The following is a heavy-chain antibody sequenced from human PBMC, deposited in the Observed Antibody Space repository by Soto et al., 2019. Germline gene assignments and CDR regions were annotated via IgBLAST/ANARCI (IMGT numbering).Heavy chain of an antibody. D-gene: IGHD2-15*01. Sequence: QVQLVESVGGVVQPGRSLRLSCAASGFTFSNNGMHWVRQAPGKGLEWVAVIWYDGINKYYADSVKGRFIISRDNYKKTVYLQMNSLRAEDTAVYYCASDRVQMVDGLDVWGQGTTVTVSS. CDR3: ASDRVQMVDGLDV. CDR1: GFTFSNNG. V-gene: IGHV3-33*01. J-gene: IGHJ6*02. CDR2: IWYDGINK.